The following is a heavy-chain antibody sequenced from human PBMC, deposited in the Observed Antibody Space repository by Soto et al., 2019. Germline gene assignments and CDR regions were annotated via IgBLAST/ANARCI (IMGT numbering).Heavy chain of an antibody. CDR2: INRDGSEK. CDR1: GFTFSNYW. CDR3: ASSGYNYDYYYYNMDI. D-gene: IGHD5-18*01. V-gene: IGHV3-7*01. J-gene: IGHJ6*02. Sequence: LRLSCAASGFTFSNYWMTWVRQAPGKGLEWVANINRDGSEKYYVDSVKGRFTISRDNAKNSLFLQMSSLRAEDTAVYYCASSGYNYDYYYYNMDIWGQGTTVTVSS.